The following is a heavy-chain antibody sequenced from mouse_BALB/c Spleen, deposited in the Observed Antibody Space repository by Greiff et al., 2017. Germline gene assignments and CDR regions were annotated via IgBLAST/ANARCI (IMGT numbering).Heavy chain of an antibody. CDR1: GYTFTTYY. Sequence: VQLQQSGAELVKPGASVKLSCKASGYTFTTYYMYWVKQRPGQGLEWIGEINPSNGGTNFNEKFKSKATLTVDKSSSTAYMQLSSLTSEDSAVYYCTRLGNYALDYWGQGTTLTVSS. V-gene: IGHV1S81*02. CDR2: INPSNGGT. J-gene: IGHJ2*01. D-gene: IGHD2-1*01. CDR3: TRLGNYALDY.